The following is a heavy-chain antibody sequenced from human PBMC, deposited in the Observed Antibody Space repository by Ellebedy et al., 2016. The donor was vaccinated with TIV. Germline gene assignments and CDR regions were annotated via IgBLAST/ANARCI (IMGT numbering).Heavy chain of an antibody. Sequence: SETLSLTCTVSGGSVSSASYYWSWIRQPPGKGMEWIGAIYYSGSTNYNPSLKSRVTISVDTSKNQFSLNLSSVTAADTAVYYCARARYGAYRYFDLWGRGTLVTVSS. V-gene: IGHV4-61*01. CDR2: IYYSGST. CDR3: ARARYGAYRYFDL. J-gene: IGHJ2*01. D-gene: IGHD4-17*01. CDR1: GGSVSSASYY.